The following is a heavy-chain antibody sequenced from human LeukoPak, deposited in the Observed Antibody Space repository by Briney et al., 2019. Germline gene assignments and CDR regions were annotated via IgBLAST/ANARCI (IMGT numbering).Heavy chain of an antibody. CDR3: ARGLGGRRVYYYYGMDV. J-gene: IGHJ6*04. CDR1: GYTFTSCA. V-gene: IGHV1-3*01. CDR2: INAGNGNT. D-gene: IGHD3-16*01. Sequence: ASVKVSCKASGYTFTSCAMHWVRQAPGQRLEWMGWINAGNGNTKYSQKFQGRVTITRDTSASTAYMELSSLRSEDTAVYYCARGLGGRRVYYYYGMDVWGKGTTVTVSS.